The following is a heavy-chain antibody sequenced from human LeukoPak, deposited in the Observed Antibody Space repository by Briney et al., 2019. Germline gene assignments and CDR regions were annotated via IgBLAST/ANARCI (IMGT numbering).Heavy chain of an antibody. D-gene: IGHD3-10*02. CDR1: GSAFSVYW. CDR3: GGEPRMLAY. J-gene: IGHJ4*02. Sequence: GGSLRLSCAATGSAFSVYWMSWVRQAPGKGLEWVASIGLDGSQQKYADSVKGRFTISRDNAKNSLFLQMIGLRAEDTAVYYCGGEPRMLAYWGQGTLVTVSS. V-gene: IGHV3-7*01. CDR2: IGLDGSQQ.